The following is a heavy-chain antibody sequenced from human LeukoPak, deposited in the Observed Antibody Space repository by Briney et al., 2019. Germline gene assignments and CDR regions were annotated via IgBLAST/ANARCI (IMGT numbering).Heavy chain of an antibody. V-gene: IGHV3-30*18. CDR3: AKPPGDSSGYPDY. D-gene: IGHD3-22*01. CDR1: GFTFSSYG. J-gene: IGHJ4*02. Sequence: PGRSLRLSCAASGFTFSSYGMHWVRQAPGKGLEWVAVISYDGSNKYYEDSVKGRFTISRDNSKNTLYLQMNSLRAEDTAVYYCAKPPGDSSGYPDYWGQGTLVTVSS. CDR2: ISYDGSNK.